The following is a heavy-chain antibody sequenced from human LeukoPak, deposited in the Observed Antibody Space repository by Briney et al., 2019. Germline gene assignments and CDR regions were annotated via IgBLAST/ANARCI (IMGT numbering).Heavy chain of an antibody. Sequence: PGGSLRLSCEPSAVTFSIDWMSGGRQAPGKGLGWGSNINEDGGEINYLDSVKVRFPFPRDNPKNSLSLQMNSLRVEDTAVYYCARDRGYSSFDYWGQGTLVTVSS. J-gene: IGHJ4*02. CDR3: ARDRGYSSFDY. CDR1: AVTFSIDW. CDR2: INEDGGEI. D-gene: IGHD4-23*01. V-gene: IGHV3-7*01.